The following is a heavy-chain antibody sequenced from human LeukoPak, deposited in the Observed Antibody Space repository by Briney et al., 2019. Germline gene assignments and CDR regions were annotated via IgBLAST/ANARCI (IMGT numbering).Heavy chain of an antibody. CDR2: ISWNSGSI. V-gene: IGHV3-9*01. Sequence: PGGSLRLSCAASGFTFDDYAMHWVRQAPGKGLEWVSGISWNSGSIGYADSVKGRFTISRDNAKNSLYLQMNSLRAEDTALYYCAKASRGVPAADFFDYWGQGTLVTVSS. J-gene: IGHJ4*02. D-gene: IGHD2-2*01. CDR3: AKASRGVPAADFFDY. CDR1: GFTFDDYA.